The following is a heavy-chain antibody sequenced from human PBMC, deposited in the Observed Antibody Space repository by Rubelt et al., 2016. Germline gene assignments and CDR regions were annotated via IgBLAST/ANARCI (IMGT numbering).Heavy chain of an antibody. CDR2: INHSGST. Sequence: QVQLQQWGAGLLKPSETLSLTCAVYGGSFSGYYWSWIRQPPGKGLEWIGEINHSGSTNYNPSLKSRVTISVTTSKNQFSLKLSAVTAADTAVYYCARARGTYYEFWSGYGYWGQGTLVTVSS. CDR3: ARARGTYYEFWSGYGY. J-gene: IGHJ4*02. V-gene: IGHV4-34*01. CDR1: GGSFSGYY. D-gene: IGHD3-3*01.